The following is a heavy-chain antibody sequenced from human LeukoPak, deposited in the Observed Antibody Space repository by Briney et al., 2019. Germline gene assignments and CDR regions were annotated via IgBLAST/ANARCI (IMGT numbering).Heavy chain of an antibody. CDR1: GGPFRGSY. V-gene: IGHV4-34*01. CDR3: ARGLRVRGPDY. Sequence: SETLSLPWAVHGGPFRGSYGGWIRQPPGKGLEWIGEINHSGSTNYNPSLQSRVTISVDTSKNQFSLKLSSVTAADTAVYYCARGLRVRGPDYWGQGALVTVSS. J-gene: IGHJ4*02. CDR2: INHSGST. D-gene: IGHD3-10*01.